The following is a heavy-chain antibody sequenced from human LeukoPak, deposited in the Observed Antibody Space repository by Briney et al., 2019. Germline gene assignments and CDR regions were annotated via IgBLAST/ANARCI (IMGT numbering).Heavy chain of an antibody. CDR1: GGTFSSYA. CDR3: ARDLGGGYYGSGSDYAVWFDP. Sequence: GASVKVSCKASGGTFSSYAISWVRQAPGQGLEWMGGIIPIFGTANYAQKFQGSVTITADESTSTAYEELSRLISEDTAVYYCARDLGGGYYGSGSDYAVWFDPWGQGTLVTVSS. D-gene: IGHD3-10*01. J-gene: IGHJ5*02. CDR2: IIPIFGTA. V-gene: IGHV1-69*13.